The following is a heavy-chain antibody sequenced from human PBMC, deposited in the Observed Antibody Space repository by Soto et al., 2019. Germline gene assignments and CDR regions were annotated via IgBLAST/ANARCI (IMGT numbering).Heavy chain of an antibody. V-gene: IGHV3-30*18. CDR2: ISYDGSNE. Sequence: QVQLVESGGGVVQPGRSLRLSCAASGFTFSSYGMHWVRQAPGKGLEWVAVISYDGSNEYYADSVKGRFTISRDNSKNSLHLQMISLRAEDTAVYYCAKDPWFGDLALDAFDIWGQGPMVTVSS. CDR1: GFTFSSYG. D-gene: IGHD3-10*01. J-gene: IGHJ3*02. CDR3: AKDPWFGDLALDAFDI.